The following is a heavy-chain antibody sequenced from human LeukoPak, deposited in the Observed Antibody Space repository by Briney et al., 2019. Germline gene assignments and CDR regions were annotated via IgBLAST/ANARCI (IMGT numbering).Heavy chain of an antibody. J-gene: IGHJ4*02. CDR3: ARDRSRTTVTTAFDY. CDR2: IWYDGSNK. D-gene: IGHD4-17*01. CDR1: GFTFSSYG. Sequence: GRSLRLSCAASGFTFSSYGMHWVRQAPGKGLEWVAVIWYDGSNKYYADSVEGRFTISRDNSKNTLYLQMNSLRAEDTAVYYCARDRSRTTVTTAFDYWGQGTLVTVSS. V-gene: IGHV3-33*01.